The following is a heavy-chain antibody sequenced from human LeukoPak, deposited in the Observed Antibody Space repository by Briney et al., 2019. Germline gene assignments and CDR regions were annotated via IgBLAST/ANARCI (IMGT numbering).Heavy chain of an antibody. Sequence: PSETLSLTCSVSGGSISGSYWSWIRQPPGKGLEWIAYMYNSGSTNYNPSLRSRVTISIDTSKNQFSLKLSSLTAADTAIYYCARGIESYGDYGYWGQGILVTVSS. V-gene: IGHV4-59*01. J-gene: IGHJ4*02. D-gene: IGHD4-17*01. CDR1: GGSISGSY. CDR3: ARGIESYGDYGY. CDR2: MYNSGST.